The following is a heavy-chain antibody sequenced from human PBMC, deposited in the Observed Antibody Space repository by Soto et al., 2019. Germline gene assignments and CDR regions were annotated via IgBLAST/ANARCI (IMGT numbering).Heavy chain of an antibody. J-gene: IGHJ6*02. Sequence: QVQLQESGPGLVKPSQTLSLTCTVSGGSISSGDYYWSWIRQPPGTGLEWIGYLYYSGSTYYTPSRKSRVTISVDTSKNQCSLKLSSGTAADTAGYYCARDAGMYGMDVWGQGTTVTVSS. CDR3: ARDAGMYGMDV. CDR2: LYYSGST. V-gene: IGHV4-30-4*01. D-gene: IGHD1-26*01. CDR1: GGSISSGDYY.